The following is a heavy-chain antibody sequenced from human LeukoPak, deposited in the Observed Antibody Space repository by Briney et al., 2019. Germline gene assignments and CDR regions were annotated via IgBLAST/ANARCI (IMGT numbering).Heavy chain of an antibody. V-gene: IGHV4-61*01. CDR1: GYSISSGYY. CDR3: ARRAGVTRTSHYFDY. D-gene: IGHD4-23*01. J-gene: IGHJ4*02. Sequence: SETLSLTCAVSGYSISSGYYWGWIRQPPGKGLEWIGYIYYSGSTNYNPSLKSRVTISVDTSKNQFSLKLSSVTAADTAVYYCARRAGVTRTSHYFDYWGQGTLVTVSS. CDR2: IYYSGST.